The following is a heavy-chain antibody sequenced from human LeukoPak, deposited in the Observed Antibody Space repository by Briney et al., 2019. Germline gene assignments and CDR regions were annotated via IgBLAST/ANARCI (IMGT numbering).Heavy chain of an antibody. CDR1: GFSFNDYG. J-gene: IGHJ4*02. CDR2: IQYDGGNQ. D-gene: IGHD2-21*02. V-gene: IGHV3-30*02. Sequence: PGGSLRLFCAASGFSFNDYGMHWVRQAPNKGLEWLAFIQYDGGNQYADSVKGRFTNSTDKSKNTAYLQMDSLSIDDTAVYYCAKDPGLGGDRDYWGQGTLVTVSS. CDR3: AKDPGLGGDRDY.